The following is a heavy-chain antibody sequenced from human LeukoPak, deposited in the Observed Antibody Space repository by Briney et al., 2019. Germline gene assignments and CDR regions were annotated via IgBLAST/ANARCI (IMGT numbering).Heavy chain of an antibody. CDR1: GFTFSDYY. V-gene: IGHV3-11*01. CDR2: ISSSGSTI. D-gene: IGHD6-19*01. Sequence: PGGSLRLSCAASGFTFSDYYMSWIRQAPGKGLEWVSYISSSGSTIYYADSAKGRFTISRDNAKNSLYLQMNSLRAEDTAVYYCARGWGGNKPTSLFSSDWSKGRDYFDSWGQGTLVTVSS. J-gene: IGHJ4*02. CDR3: ARGWGGNKPTSLFSSDWSKGRDYFDS.